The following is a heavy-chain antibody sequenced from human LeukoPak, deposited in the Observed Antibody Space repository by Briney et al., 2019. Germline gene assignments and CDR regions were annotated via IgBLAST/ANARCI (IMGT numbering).Heavy chain of an antibody. D-gene: IGHD4-17*01. Sequence: GGSLRLSCAASAFTFSSYAMSWVRQAPGKGLXXVSVISGSGGSTYYADSVKGRFTISRDNSKNTLYLQMNSLRAEDTAVYYCAKDRPTVTPFGYWGQGTLVTVSS. J-gene: IGHJ4*02. CDR1: AFTFSSYA. V-gene: IGHV3-23*01. CDR3: AKDRPTVTPFGY. CDR2: ISGSGGST.